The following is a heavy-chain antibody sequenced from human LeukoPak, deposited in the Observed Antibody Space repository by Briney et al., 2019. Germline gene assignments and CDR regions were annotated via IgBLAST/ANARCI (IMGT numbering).Heavy chain of an antibody. J-gene: IGHJ2*01. Sequence: SETLSLTCAVYGGSLTDYYWAWIRQPPGKGLEWIGEISHSGSTNYSPSLKSRVTISLDTSNNQFFLKLNSVTAADTAVYYCAREDWYFDPWGRGTLVTVSS. CDR2: ISHSGST. CDR3: AREDWYFDP. CDR1: GGSLTDYY. V-gene: IGHV4-34*01.